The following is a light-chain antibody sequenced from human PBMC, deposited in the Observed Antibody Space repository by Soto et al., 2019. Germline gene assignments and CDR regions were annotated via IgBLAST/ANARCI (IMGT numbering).Light chain of an antibody. CDR1: SSNIGAGYD. CDR3: QSYDSSLSGV. Sequence: QSVLTQPPSVSGAPGQRVTISCTGSSSNIGAGYDVHWYQQFPGTAPKLLIYGNSIRPSGVPDRFSGSKSGTSASLAITGLHAEDEADYYCQSYDSSLSGVFGSGTKLTVL. J-gene: IGLJ1*01. CDR2: GNS. V-gene: IGLV1-40*01.